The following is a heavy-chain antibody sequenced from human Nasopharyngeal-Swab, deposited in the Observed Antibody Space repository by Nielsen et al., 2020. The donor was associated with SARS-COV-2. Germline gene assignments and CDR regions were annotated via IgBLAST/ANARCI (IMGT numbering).Heavy chain of an antibody. J-gene: IGHJ6*02. V-gene: IGHV3-21*01. CDR3: ARDLDYYGSGTNGMDV. Sequence: VRQAPGKGLEWVSSISSSSSYICYADSVKGRFAISRDNAKNSLYLQMNSLRAEDTAVYYCARDLDYYGSGTNGMDVWGQGTTVTASS. CDR2: ISSSSSYI. D-gene: IGHD3-10*01.